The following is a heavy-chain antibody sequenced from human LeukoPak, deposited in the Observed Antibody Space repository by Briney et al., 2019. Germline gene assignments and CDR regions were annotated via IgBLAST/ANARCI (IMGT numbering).Heavy chain of an antibody. Sequence: GESLKISCKGSGYSFTSYWIAWVRQMPGKGLEWMGIIYPGDSDTKYSPSFQGQVTISADKSISTAYLQWSSLEASDTAMYYCASAGGDGYNWFDAFDIWGQGTMVTVSS. CDR3: ASAGGDGYNWFDAFDI. CDR1: GYSFTSYW. J-gene: IGHJ3*02. D-gene: IGHD5-24*01. CDR2: IYPGDSDT. V-gene: IGHV5-51*01.